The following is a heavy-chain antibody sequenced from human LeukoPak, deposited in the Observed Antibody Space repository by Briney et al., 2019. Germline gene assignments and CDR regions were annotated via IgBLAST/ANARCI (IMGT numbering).Heavy chain of an antibody. D-gene: IGHD1-26*01. CDR1: GFTFSSYA. V-gene: IGHV3-23*01. J-gene: IGHJ4*02. Sequence: GGSLRLSCAASGFTFSSYAMSWVRQAPGKGLEWVSAISGSGGSTYYADSVKGRFTISRDNSKNTLYLQMNSLRAEDTAVYYCAKDSARKSIVGSTTRGVNDYWGQGTLVPASS. CDR3: AKDSARKSIVGSTTRGVNDY. CDR2: ISGSGGST.